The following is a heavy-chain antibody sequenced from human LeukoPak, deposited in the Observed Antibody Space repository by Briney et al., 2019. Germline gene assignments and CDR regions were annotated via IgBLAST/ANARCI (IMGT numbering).Heavy chain of an antibody. CDR2: IYYSGST. CDR3: ARVGSYKYYYDSSGYYSLND. D-gene: IGHD3-22*01. V-gene: IGHV4-59*01. Sequence: PSETLSLTCTVSGGSTSSYYWSWIRQPPGKGLEWIGYIYYSGSTNYNPSLKSRVTISVDPSKNQFSLKLSSVTAADTAVYYCARVGSYKYYYDSSGYYSLNDWGQGTLVTVSS. CDR1: GGSTSSYY. J-gene: IGHJ4*02.